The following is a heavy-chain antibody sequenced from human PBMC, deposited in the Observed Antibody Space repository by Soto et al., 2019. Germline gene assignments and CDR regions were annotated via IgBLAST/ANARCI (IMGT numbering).Heavy chain of an antibody. D-gene: IGHD3-22*01. J-gene: IGHJ4*02. V-gene: IGHV1-18*04. CDR3: ARLEDSSGYGDFGY. CDR2: ISAYNGNT. CDR1: GYTFTSYG. Sequence: ASVKVSCKASGYTFTSYGISWVRQAPGQGLEWMGWISAYNGNTNYAQKLQGRVTMTTDTSTSTAYMELRSLRSDDTAVYYCARLEDSSGYGDFGYWGQGVLVTVSS.